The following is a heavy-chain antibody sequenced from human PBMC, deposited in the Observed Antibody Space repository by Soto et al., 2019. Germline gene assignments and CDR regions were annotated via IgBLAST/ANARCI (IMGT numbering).Heavy chain of an antibody. CDR1: GFSFSDYF. CDR3: ARVCSGGTCHGIHLDH. Sequence: ASVKVSCKASGFSFSDYFMHWVRQAPGQGLEWMGIINPSGDSRNYAQKFQGRVTITRDTSTSTVYMDLSSLRYEDTAVYYCARVCSGGTCHGIHLDHWGQGTMVTVSS. CDR2: INPSGDSR. V-gene: IGHV1-46*01. D-gene: IGHD6-19*01. J-gene: IGHJ4*02.